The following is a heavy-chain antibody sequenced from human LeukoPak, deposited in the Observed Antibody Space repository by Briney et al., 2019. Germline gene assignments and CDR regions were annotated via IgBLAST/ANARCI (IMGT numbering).Heavy chain of an antibody. CDR2: TRNKANSYTT. CDR3: ARVRVVVHIYYYYYMDV. J-gene: IGHJ6*03. V-gene: IGHV3-72*01. D-gene: IGHD2-15*01. Sequence: GGSLRLSCAASGFTFSSYEMNWVRQAPGKGLEWVGRTRNKANSYTTEYAASVKGRFTISRDDSKNSLYLQMNSLKTEDTAVYYCARVRVVVHIYYYYYMDVWGKGTTVTVSS. CDR1: GFTFSSYE.